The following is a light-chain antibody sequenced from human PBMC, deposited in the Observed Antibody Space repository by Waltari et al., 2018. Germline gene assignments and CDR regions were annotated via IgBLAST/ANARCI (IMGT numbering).Light chain of an antibody. CDR2: WAS. CDR3: HQYYGAPLS. Sequence: DIVMTQSPDSLAVSLGGRATSNCKSIQSVFYRSDNKNYLAWYQQKPGQPPKLLIYWASTRESGVPDRFSGSGSETDFTLTINSLQAEDVAVYYCHQYYGAPLSFGGGTKVEIK. J-gene: IGKJ4*02. CDR1: QSVFYRSDNKNY. V-gene: IGKV4-1*01.